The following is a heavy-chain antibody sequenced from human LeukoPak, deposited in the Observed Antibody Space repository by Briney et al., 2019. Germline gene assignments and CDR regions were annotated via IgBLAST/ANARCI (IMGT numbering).Heavy chain of an antibody. CDR3: AKRVSDYGHFDY. J-gene: IGHJ4*02. Sequence: GGSLRLSCAASGITFSSYGMSWVRQAPGKGLEWVSSISSTGGTTYYADSVKGRFTISRDNSKNTLYLQMTFLRAEDTAVYYCAKRVSDYGHFDYWGQGTLVTVSS. CDR1: GITFSSYG. CDR2: ISSTGGTT. D-gene: IGHD4-17*01. V-gene: IGHV3-23*01.